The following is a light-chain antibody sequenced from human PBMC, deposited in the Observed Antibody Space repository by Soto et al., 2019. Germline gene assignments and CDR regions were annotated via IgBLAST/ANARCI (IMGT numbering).Light chain of an antibody. Sequence: QAVVTQPPSASGTPGQRVTISCSGSSSNIGSNYVYWYQQLPGTAPKLLIYRNNQRPSGVTDRFSGSKSGTSASLAISGLRSEDEADYYCAAWDDSLSGWVFGGGTKLTVL. V-gene: IGLV1-47*01. CDR3: AAWDDSLSGWV. CDR2: RNN. CDR1: SSNIGSNY. J-gene: IGLJ3*02.